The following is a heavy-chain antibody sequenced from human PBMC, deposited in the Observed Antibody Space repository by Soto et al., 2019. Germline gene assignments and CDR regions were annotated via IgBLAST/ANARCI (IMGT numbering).Heavy chain of an antibody. CDR2: ISYDGRNK. Sequence: QVQLVESGGGVVQPGRSLRLSCAASGFTFSSYGMHWVRQAPGKGLEWVADISYDGRNKYYADSVKGRFTISRDNSKNTLYLQMNILRAEDTAVYYCAKDLPLDFDYWGQGTLVTVSS. CDR1: GFTFSSYG. J-gene: IGHJ4*02. D-gene: IGHD2-2*01. V-gene: IGHV3-30*18. CDR3: AKDLPLDFDY.